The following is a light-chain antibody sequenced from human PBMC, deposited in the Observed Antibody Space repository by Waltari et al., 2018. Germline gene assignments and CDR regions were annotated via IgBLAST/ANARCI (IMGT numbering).Light chain of an antibody. J-gene: IGKJ4*01. Sequence: EVVLTQSPATLSLSPGERVTLSCRASQSVSTYLAWYQQRPGQAPRLLIYDASNRAAGIPARFSGSGSGTDFTLTISSLEPDDFAVYYCQQRSNWPPFTFGGGTKVEIK. CDR2: DAS. V-gene: IGKV3-11*01. CDR3: QQRSNWPPFT. CDR1: QSVSTY.